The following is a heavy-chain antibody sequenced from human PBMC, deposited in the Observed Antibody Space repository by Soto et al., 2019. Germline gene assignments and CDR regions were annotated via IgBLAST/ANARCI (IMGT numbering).Heavy chain of an antibody. CDR2: IYYSGST. Sequence: SETLSLTCTVSGGSISSYYWSWIRQPPGKGLEWIGYIYYSGSTNYNPSLKSRVTISVDTSKNQFSLKLSSVTAADTAVYYCARLRSSSWYRDFNWFDPWGQGTLVTVSS. V-gene: IGHV4-59*08. CDR1: GGSISSYY. J-gene: IGHJ5*02. CDR3: ARLRSSSWYRDFNWFDP. D-gene: IGHD6-13*01.